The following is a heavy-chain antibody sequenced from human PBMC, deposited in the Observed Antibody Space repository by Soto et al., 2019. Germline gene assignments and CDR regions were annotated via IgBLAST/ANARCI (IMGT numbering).Heavy chain of an antibody. V-gene: IGHV4-31*03. Sequence: SETLSLTCTVSGGSISSGGYYWSWIRQHPGKGLEWIGYIYYSGSTYYNPSLKSRVTISVDTSKNQFSLKLSSVTAADTAVYYCARWGRYYYDSSGYQEIDYWGQGPLVTVYS. CDR1: GGSISSGGYY. J-gene: IGHJ4*02. CDR3: ARWGRYYYDSSGYQEIDY. CDR2: IYYSGST. D-gene: IGHD3-22*01.